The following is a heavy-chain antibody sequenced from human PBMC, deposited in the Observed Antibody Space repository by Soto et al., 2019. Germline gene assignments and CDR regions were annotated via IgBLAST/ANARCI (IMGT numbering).Heavy chain of an antibody. CDR2: IYYSGST. J-gene: IGHJ5*02. V-gene: IGHV4-59*12. CDR3: ARTLTYYYGSGRGNWFDP. CDR1: GGSISSYY. Sequence: ASETLSLTCTVSGGSISSYYWSWIRQPPGKGLEWIGYIYYSGSTNYNPSLKSRVTISVDTSKNQFSLKLTPVTAADTAVYYCARTLTYYYGSGRGNWFDPWGQGTLVTVSS. D-gene: IGHD3-10*01.